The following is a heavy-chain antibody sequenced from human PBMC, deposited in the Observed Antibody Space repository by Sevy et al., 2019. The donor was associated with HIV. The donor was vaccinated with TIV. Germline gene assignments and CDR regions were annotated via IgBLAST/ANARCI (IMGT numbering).Heavy chain of an antibody. CDR2: ISGSGGST. Sequence: GGSLRLSCAASGFTFSSYVLSWVRQAPGKGLEWVSTISGSGGSTYYADSVKGRFSISRDNSKNTLYLQMNSLRAEDTAVYYCAKVVSTFSYWGQGTLVTVSS. CDR1: GFTFSSYV. J-gene: IGHJ4*02. D-gene: IGHD2-2*01. V-gene: IGHV3-23*01. CDR3: AKVVSTFSY.